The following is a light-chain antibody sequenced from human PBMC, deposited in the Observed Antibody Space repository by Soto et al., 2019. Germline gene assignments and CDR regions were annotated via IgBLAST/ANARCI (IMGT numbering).Light chain of an antibody. CDR2: EVT. J-gene: IGLJ1*01. CDR1: SSDVGYYDY. CDR3: SSYAGSNNFV. Sequence: QSVLTQPPSASGFLGQSVTISCTGISSDVGYYDYVSWYQQHPGKAPKLVIYEVTKRPSGVPDRVSASKSGNTASLTVSGLRAADEADYYCSSYAGSNNFVFGSGTKVTV. V-gene: IGLV2-8*01.